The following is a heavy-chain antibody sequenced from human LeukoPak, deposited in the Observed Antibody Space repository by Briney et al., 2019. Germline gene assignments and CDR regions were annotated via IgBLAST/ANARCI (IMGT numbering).Heavy chain of an antibody. CDR3: ARVPYDFWSGYYDY. CDR2: MSAYNGNT. CDR1: GYTFTSYG. Sequence: GASVKVSCKASGYTFTSYGISWVRQAPGQGLEWMGWMSAYNGNTNYAQKLQGRVTMTTDTSTSTAYMELRSLRSDDTAVYYCARVPYDFWSGYYDYWGQGTLVTVSS. D-gene: IGHD3-3*01. J-gene: IGHJ4*02. V-gene: IGHV1-18*01.